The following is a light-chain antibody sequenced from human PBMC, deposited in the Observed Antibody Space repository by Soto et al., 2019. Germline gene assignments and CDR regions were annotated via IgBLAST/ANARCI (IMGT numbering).Light chain of an antibody. CDR1: QSVSSN. Sequence: EIVMTQSPDTLSLSPGETATLSCRASQSVSSNYVAWFHQKPGQAPRLLIYGATTRATGIPARFSGSGSGTQFTLTISSLQSEDFAVYYCQQCNDSPPWTFGQGTKVDIK. CDR3: QQCNDSPPWT. J-gene: IGKJ1*01. V-gene: IGKV3-15*01. CDR2: GAT.